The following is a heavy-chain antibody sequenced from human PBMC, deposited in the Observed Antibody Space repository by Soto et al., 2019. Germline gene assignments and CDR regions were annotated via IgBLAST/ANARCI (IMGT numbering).Heavy chain of an antibody. Sequence: GESLKISCKGSGFTFTNYLIAWVRQMPGKGLEWMGIIYPGDSETSYSPSFQGQVTISADKSINTAYLHWSSLKASDTAMYFCAKHEGYCSSTTCSNFDYWGQGTLVTVSS. CDR1: GFTFTNYL. J-gene: IGHJ4*02. CDR2: IYPGDSET. CDR3: AKHEGYCSSTTCSNFDY. D-gene: IGHD2-2*01. V-gene: IGHV5-51*01.